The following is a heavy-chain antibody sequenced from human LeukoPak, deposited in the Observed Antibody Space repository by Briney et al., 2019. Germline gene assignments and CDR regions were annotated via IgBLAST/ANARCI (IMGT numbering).Heavy chain of an antibody. CDR3: ATFSPSGVTTVYYFDY. D-gene: IGHD4-17*01. J-gene: IGHJ4*02. Sequence: ASVKVSCKVSVYTLTELSMHWVRQAPGKGLEWMGGFDPEDGETIYAQKFQGRVTMTEDTSTDTAYMELSSLRSEDTAVYYCATFSPSGVTTVYYFDYWGQGTLVTVSS. V-gene: IGHV1-24*01. CDR1: VYTLTELS. CDR2: FDPEDGET.